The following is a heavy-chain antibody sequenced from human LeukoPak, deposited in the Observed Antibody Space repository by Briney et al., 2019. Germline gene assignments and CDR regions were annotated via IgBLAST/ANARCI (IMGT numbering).Heavy chain of an antibody. CDR2: ISSSSSYI. Sequence: GGSLRLSCVASGFTFSSYSMNWVRQAPGKGLEWVSSISSSSSYIYYADSVKGRFTISRDNAKNTLYLQMNSLRSDDTAVYYCARGSIIEMATIFFDPWGQGTLVTVSS. J-gene: IGHJ5*02. D-gene: IGHD5-24*01. V-gene: IGHV3-21*04. CDR3: ARGSIIEMATIFFDP. CDR1: GFTFSSYS.